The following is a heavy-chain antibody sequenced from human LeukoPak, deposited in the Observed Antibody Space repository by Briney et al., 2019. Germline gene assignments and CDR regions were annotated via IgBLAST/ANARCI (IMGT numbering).Heavy chain of an antibody. Sequence: ASVKVSCKASGYTFTSYAMNWVRQAPGQGLEWMGWINTNTGNPTYAQGFTGRFVFSLDTSVSTAYLQISSLKAEDTAVYYCARHVVAAAGTLIWGGYWGQGTLVTVSS. CDR3: ARHVVAAAGTLIWGGY. V-gene: IGHV7-4-1*02. CDR1: GYTFTSYA. J-gene: IGHJ4*02. CDR2: INTNTGNP. D-gene: IGHD6-13*01.